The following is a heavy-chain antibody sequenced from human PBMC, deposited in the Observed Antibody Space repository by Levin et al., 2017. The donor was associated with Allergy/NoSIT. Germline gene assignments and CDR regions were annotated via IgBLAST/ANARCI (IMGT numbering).Heavy chain of an antibody. CDR3: AKVGALLWFRTKYYMDV. CDR2: ISGSGGST. D-gene: IGHD3-10*01. J-gene: IGHJ6*03. Sequence: GGSLRLSCAASGFTFSSYAMSWVRQAPGKGLEWVSAISGSGGSTYYADSVKGRFTISRDNSKNTLYLQMNSLRAEDTAVYYCAKVGALLWFRTKYYMDVWGKGTTVTVSS. V-gene: IGHV3-23*01. CDR1: GFTFSSYA.